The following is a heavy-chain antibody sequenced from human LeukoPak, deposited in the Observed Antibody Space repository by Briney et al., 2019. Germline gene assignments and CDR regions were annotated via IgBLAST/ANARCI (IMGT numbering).Heavy chain of an antibody. CDR3: AKDRLVVAPAAMTSNFDY. J-gene: IGHJ4*02. Sequence: GGSLRLSCAASGFSFSNYGMHWVRQAPGKGLEWVAFLRYDGSNKYYADSVKGRLTISRDNSKNTLFLQMNSLRGEDTAVYYCAKDRLVVAPAAMTSNFDYWGQGTLVTVSS. CDR1: GFSFSNYG. CDR2: LRYDGSNK. D-gene: IGHD2-2*01. V-gene: IGHV3-30*02.